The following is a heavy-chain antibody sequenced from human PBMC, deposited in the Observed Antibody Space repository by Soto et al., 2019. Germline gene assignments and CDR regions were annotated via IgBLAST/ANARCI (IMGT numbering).Heavy chain of an antibody. J-gene: IGHJ2*01. CDR3: ARDVMVTAMVMWYFDL. Sequence: QVQLVESGGGVVQPGRSLRLSCAASGFTFSSYGMHWVRQAPGKGLEWVAVIWYDGSNKYYADSVKGRFTISRDNSKNTLDLQMNGLRAEDTAVYYCARDVMVTAMVMWYFDLWGRGTLVTVSS. CDR2: IWYDGSNK. V-gene: IGHV3-33*01. D-gene: IGHD2-21*02. CDR1: GFTFSSYG.